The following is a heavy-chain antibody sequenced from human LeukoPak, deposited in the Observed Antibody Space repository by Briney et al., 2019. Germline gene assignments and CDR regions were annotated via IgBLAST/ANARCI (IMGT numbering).Heavy chain of an antibody. CDR2: FDPEDGET. D-gene: IGHD1-14*01. J-gene: IGHJ6*02. CDR1: GYTLTELS. V-gene: IGHV1-24*01. Sequence: ASVKVSCKVSGYTLTELSMHWVRQAPGKGLEWMGGFDPEDGETIYAQKFQGRVTMTEDTSTDTAYMDLSSLRSEDTAVYYCATSLRNTPYYYYGMDVWGQGTTVTVSS. CDR3: ATSLRNTPYYYYGMDV.